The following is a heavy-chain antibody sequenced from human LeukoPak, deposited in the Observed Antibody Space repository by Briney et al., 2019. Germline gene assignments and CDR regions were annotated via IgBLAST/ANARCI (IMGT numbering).Heavy chain of an antibody. Sequence: GGSLRLSCAASGFTFSDFYLSWIRNGPRKGLGWVSYISSTGSYTDYADSVKGRFTISRDNAKNSLYLQMNSLRAEDTAVYYCERDRLQYSYGYDYWGQGTLVTVSS. CDR3: ERDRLQYSYGYDY. J-gene: IGHJ4*02. D-gene: IGHD5-18*01. V-gene: IGHV3-11*05. CDR1: GFTFSDFY. CDR2: ISSTGSYT.